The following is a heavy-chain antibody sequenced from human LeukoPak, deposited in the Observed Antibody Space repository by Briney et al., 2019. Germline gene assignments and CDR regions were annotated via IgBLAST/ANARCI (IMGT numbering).Heavy chain of an antibody. Sequence: ASVTVSCTASGYTFTIYGFNWVRQATGQRPEWMGWMSPNSGDTGYAQKFQDRVTMTRNTSISTAYMELSSLRSDDTAVYYCARGPPNWGYDYWGPGTLVTVSS. V-gene: IGHV1-8*01. CDR3: ARGPPNWGYDY. D-gene: IGHD7-27*01. CDR1: GYTFTIYG. J-gene: IGHJ4*02. CDR2: MSPNSGDT.